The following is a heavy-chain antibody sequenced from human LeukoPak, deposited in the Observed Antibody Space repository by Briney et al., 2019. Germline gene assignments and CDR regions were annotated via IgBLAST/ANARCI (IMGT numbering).Heavy chain of an antibody. CDR2: IWYDGATQ. J-gene: IGHJ6*02. V-gene: IGHV3-33*06. Sequence: GGSLRLSCVASGFTFNNFAMNWVRQAPGKGLEWVAIIWYDGATQYYIDSVRGRFTISRDNSKNTLYLQMDSLRAEDTAVYYCAKRGAVAGTLSYYAMDVWGQGTTVTVS. CDR1: GFTFNNFA. CDR3: AKRGAVAGTLSYYAMDV. D-gene: IGHD6-19*01.